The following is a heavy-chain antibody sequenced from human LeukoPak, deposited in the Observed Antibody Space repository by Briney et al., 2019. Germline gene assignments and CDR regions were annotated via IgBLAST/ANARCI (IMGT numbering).Heavy chain of an antibody. CDR2: IKQDGSEK. Sequence: PGGSLRLSCAASGFTFSTYEMSWVRQAPGKGLEWVAYIKQDGSEKYYVDSVKGRFTISRDNAKNSLYLQMNSLRAEDTAVYYCARRAGAYSHPYDYWGQGTLVTVSS. CDR3: ARRAGAYSHPYDY. J-gene: IGHJ4*02. CDR1: GFTFSTYE. V-gene: IGHV3-7*01. D-gene: IGHD4/OR15-4a*01.